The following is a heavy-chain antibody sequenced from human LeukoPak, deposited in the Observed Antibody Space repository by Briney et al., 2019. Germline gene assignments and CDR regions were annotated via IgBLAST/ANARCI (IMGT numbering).Heavy chain of an antibody. CDR3: ARDPTHPTPYDSSGYYENYFDY. Sequence: GASVKVSCKASGYTFTSYYMHWVRQAPGQGLEWMGIINPSGGSTSYAQKFQGRVTMTRDTSTSTVYMELSSLRSEDTAVYYCARDPTHPTPYDSSGYYENYFDYWGQGTLVTVSS. D-gene: IGHD3-22*01. CDR2: INPSGGST. CDR1: GYTFTSYY. V-gene: IGHV1-46*01. J-gene: IGHJ4*02.